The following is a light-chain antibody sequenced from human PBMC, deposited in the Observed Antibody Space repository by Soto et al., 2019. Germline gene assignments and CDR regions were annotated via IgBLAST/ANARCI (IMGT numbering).Light chain of an antibody. CDR2: GAS. J-gene: IGKJ2*01. Sequence: EIVMTQSPATLSVSPGERATLSCRASQSVSSNLAWYQQKPGQAPRLLIYGASTRATGIPDGFSGSGSGTYFTLTHSSLLSEDFVVYYYQQYNNWPPYTFGQGTKLEIK. CDR3: QQYNNWPPYT. V-gene: IGKV3-15*01. CDR1: QSVSSN.